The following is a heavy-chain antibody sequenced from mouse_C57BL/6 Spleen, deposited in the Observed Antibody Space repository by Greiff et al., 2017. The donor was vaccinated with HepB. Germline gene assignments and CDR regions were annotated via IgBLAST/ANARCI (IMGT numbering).Heavy chain of an antibody. CDR1: GYTFTSYW. Sequence: VQLQQSGAELVKPGASVKMSCKASGYTFTSYWITWVKQRPGQGLEWIGDIYPGSGSTNYNEKFKSKATLTVDTSSSTAYMQLSSLTSEDSAVYYGARWGGAQFYYERYFDVWGTGTTVTVSS. CDR2: IYPGSGST. V-gene: IGHV1-55*01. D-gene: IGHD1-1*01. CDR3: ARWGGAQFYYERYFDV. J-gene: IGHJ1*03.